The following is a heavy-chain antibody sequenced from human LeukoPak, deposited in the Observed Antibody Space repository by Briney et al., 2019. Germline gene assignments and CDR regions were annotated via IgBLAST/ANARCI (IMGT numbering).Heavy chain of an antibody. V-gene: IGHV4-59*01. D-gene: IGHD3-3*01. Sequence: PSETLSLTCTVSGGSISSYYWSWIRQPPGKGLEWLGYIYYSGSTNYNPSLKSRVTISVDTSKNQFSLKLSSVTAADTAVYYCARAEGRFLEWPHLVSWGQGTLVTVSS. CDR3: ARAEGRFLEWPHLVS. J-gene: IGHJ5*02. CDR2: IYYSGST. CDR1: GGSISSYY.